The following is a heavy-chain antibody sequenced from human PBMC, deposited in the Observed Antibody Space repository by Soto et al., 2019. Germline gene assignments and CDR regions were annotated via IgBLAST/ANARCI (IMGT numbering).Heavy chain of an antibody. Sequence: ASVKVSCKASGYTFTRYGISWVRQALGQGLAWMGWISAYNGNTNYAQKLQGRVTMTTATSTITAYMELRSLRSDDTAGYCCARDSRYHHDFWSGYYRPRSYYYYGMDVWGQGTRVSVSS. V-gene: IGHV1-18*01. J-gene: IGHJ6*02. CDR1: GYTFTRYG. CDR2: ISAYNGNT. D-gene: IGHD3-3*01. CDR3: ARDSRYHHDFWSGYYRPRSYYYYGMDV.